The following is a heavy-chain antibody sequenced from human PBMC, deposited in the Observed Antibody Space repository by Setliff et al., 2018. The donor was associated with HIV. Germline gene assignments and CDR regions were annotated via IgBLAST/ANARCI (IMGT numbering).Heavy chain of an antibody. V-gene: IGHV3-21*01. Sequence: NPGGSLRLSCAASGFTFGNYGMHWVRQAPGKGLEWVSSISSSSSYIYYADSVKGRFTISRDNAKNSLYLQMNSLRAEDTAVYYCARWNNRGTMSTTGDYYYYYYMDVWATGMTVTVSS. CDR3: ARWNNRGTMSTTGDYYYYYYMDV. D-gene: IGHD1-26*01. CDR1: GFTFGNYG. CDR2: ISSSSSYI. J-gene: IGHJ6*03.